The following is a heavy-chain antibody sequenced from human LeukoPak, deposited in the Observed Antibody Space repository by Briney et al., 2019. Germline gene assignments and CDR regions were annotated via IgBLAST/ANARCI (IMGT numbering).Heavy chain of an antibody. D-gene: IGHD2-2*01. J-gene: IGHJ5*02. V-gene: IGHV1-69*05. Sequence: SVKVSCKASGGTFSSYAISWVRQAPGQGLEWMGGIIPIFGTANYAQKFRGRVTITTDESTSTAYMELSSLRSEDTAVYYCATLGGRDCSSTSCLFPWGQGILVTVSS. CDR3: ATLGGRDCSSTSCLFP. CDR2: IIPIFGTA. CDR1: GGTFSSYA.